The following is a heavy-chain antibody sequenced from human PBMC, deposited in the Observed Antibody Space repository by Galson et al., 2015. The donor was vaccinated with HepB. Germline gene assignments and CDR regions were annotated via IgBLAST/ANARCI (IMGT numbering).Heavy chain of an antibody. D-gene: IGHD1-26*01. CDR2: ISYDGSNK. CDR3: ANSLEQWELKPLYY. J-gene: IGHJ4*02. V-gene: IGHV3-30*18. CDR1: GFTFSSYG. Sequence: SLRLSCAASGFTFSSYGMHWVRQAPGKGLEWVAVISYDGSNKYYADSVKGRFTISRDNSKNTLYLQMNSLRAEDTAVYYCANSLEQWELKPLYYWGQGTLVIVSS.